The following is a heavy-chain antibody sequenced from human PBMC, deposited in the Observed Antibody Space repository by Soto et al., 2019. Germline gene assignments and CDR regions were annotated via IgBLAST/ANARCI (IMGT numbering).Heavy chain of an antibody. CDR1: GGSISSGGYS. CDR2: IYHSGST. J-gene: IGHJ6*02. Sequence: SETLSLTCAVSGGSISSGGYSLSWIRQPPGKGLEWIGYIYHSGSTYYNPSLKSRVTISVDRSKNLFSLKLSSVTAADTAVYYCARATGIAAAGYYYYGMDVWGQGTTVTVSS. CDR3: ARATGIAAAGYYYYGMDV. D-gene: IGHD6-13*01. V-gene: IGHV4-30-2*01.